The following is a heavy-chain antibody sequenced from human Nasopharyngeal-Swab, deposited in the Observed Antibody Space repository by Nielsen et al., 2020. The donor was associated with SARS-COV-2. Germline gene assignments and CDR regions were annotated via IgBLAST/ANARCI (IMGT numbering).Heavy chain of an antibody. Sequence: GASLKISCAASGFTFSSYSMNWVRQAPGKGLEWASSISSSSSYIYYADSVKGRFTISRDNAKNSLYLQMNSLRAEDTAVYYCASSGTGALFDYWGQGTLVTVSS. CDR1: GFTFSSYS. CDR2: ISSSSSYI. J-gene: IGHJ4*02. D-gene: IGHD1-1*01. V-gene: IGHV3-21*01. CDR3: ASSGTGALFDY.